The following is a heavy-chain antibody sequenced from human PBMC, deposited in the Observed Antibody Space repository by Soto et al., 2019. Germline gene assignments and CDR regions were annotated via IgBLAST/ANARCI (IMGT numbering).Heavy chain of an antibody. CDR3: ARVGYDILTGPFDY. D-gene: IGHD3-9*01. V-gene: IGHV4-59*01. CDR1: GGSISSYY. J-gene: IGHJ4*02. CDR2: IYYSGST. Sequence: PSETLSLTCTVSGGSISSYYWSWIRQPPGKGLEWIGYIYYSGSTNYNPSLKSRVTISVDTSKNQFSLKLSSVTAADTAVYYCARVGYDILTGPFDYWGQGTLVTVSS.